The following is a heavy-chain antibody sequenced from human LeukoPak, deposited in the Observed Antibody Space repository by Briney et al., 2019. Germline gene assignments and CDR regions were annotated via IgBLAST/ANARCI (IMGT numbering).Heavy chain of an antibody. CDR2: MNPNSGNT. V-gene: IGHV1-8*03. J-gene: IGHJ4*02. Sequence: ASVKVSCKASGYTFTSYDINWVRQSTGQGLEWMGWMNPNSGNTGYAQKFQGRVTITRNTSISTAYMELSSLRSEDTAVYYCARAGGYCSSTSCFYPDYWGQGTLVTVSS. CDR3: ARAGGYCSSTSCFYPDY. D-gene: IGHD2-2*01. CDR1: GYTFTSYD.